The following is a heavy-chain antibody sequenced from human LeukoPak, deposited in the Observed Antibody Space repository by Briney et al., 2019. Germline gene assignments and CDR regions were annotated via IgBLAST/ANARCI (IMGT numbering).Heavy chain of an antibody. J-gene: IGHJ6*02. D-gene: IGHD1-26*01. CDR1: GFIFRTYW. Sequence: GGSLRLSCAASGFIFRTYWMSWVRQAPGQGLEWVANIKQDGSEKYYVDSVKGRFTISRDNSKNTLYLQMNSLRAEDTAVYYCARDRSPNMDYYYYGMDVWGQGTTVTVSS. CDR2: IKQDGSEK. CDR3: ARDRSPNMDYYYYGMDV. V-gene: IGHV3-7*01.